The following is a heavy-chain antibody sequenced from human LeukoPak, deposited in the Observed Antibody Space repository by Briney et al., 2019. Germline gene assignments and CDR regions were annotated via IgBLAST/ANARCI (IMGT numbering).Heavy chain of an antibody. Sequence: SETLSLTCAVYGGSFSGYYWSWIRQPPGKGLEWIGEINHSGSTNYNPSLKSRVTISVDTSKNQSSLKLSSVTAADTAVYYCARVGSGSGSYSLRYFDYWGQGTLVTVSS. CDR1: GGSFSGYY. D-gene: IGHD3-10*01. CDR2: INHSGST. V-gene: IGHV4-34*01. CDR3: ARVGSGSGSYSLRYFDY. J-gene: IGHJ4*02.